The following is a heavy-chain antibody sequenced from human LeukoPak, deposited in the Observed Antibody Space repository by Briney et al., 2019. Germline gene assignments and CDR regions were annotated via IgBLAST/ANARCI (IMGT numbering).Heavy chain of an antibody. CDR2: ISYDGSNK. CDR3: AKDQFGYCSSTSCYRAESNH. Sequence: GGSLRLSCAASGFTFSSYGMHWVRQAPGKGLEWVAVISYDGSNKYYADSVKGRFTISRDNSKNTLYLQMNSLRAEDTAVYYCAKDQFGYCSSTSCYRAESNHWGQGTLVTVSS. CDR1: GFTFSSYG. J-gene: IGHJ4*02. D-gene: IGHD2-2*03. V-gene: IGHV3-30*18.